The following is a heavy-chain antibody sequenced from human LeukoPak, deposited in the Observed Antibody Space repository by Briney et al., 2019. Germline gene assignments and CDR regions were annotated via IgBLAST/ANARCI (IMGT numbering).Heavy chain of an antibody. V-gene: IGHV4-39*07. D-gene: IGHD3-16*01. Sequence: PSETLSLTCTVSGGSISSYYWGWIRQPPGKGLEWIGSIYYSGSTYYNPSLKSRVTISIDKSKKQFSLKVNSVTAADTAVYYCAIKKGVSGAFDIWGQGTTVIVSS. CDR1: GGSISSYY. CDR2: IYYSGST. CDR3: AIKKGVSGAFDI. J-gene: IGHJ3*02.